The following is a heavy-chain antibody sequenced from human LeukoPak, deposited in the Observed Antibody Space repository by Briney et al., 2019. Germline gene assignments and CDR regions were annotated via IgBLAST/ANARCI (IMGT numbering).Heavy chain of an antibody. Sequence: SETLSLTCTVSGGSISSSSYYWGWIRQPPGKGLEWIGSIYYSGSTYYNPSLKSRVTISVDTSKNQFSLKLSSVTAADTAVYYCARGVTTVNYWGQGTLVTVSS. CDR3: ARGVTTVNY. CDR2: IYYSGST. CDR1: GGSISSSSYY. V-gene: IGHV4-39*07. D-gene: IGHD4-11*01. J-gene: IGHJ4*02.